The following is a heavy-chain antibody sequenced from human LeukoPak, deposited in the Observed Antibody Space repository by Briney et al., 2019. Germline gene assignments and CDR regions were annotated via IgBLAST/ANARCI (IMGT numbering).Heavy chain of an antibody. Sequence: PSETLSLTCTVSGGSISSYYWSWIRQPAGKGLEWIGRIYTSGSTNYNPSLKSRVTMSVDTSKNQFSLKLSSVTAADTAVYYCARDVVVPAATYFDYWGQGTLVTVSS. J-gene: IGHJ4*02. CDR2: IYTSGST. D-gene: IGHD2-2*01. V-gene: IGHV4-4*07. CDR1: GGSISSYY. CDR3: ARDVVVPAATYFDY.